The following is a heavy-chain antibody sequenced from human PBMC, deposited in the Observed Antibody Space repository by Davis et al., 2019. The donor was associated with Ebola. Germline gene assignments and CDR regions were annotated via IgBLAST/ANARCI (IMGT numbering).Heavy chain of an antibody. CDR2: INSDGSST. Sequence: GESLKISCTDSVITFSSYAMTWVRQAPGKGLEWVSRINSDGSSTSYADSVKGRFTISRDNAKNTVYLQMNSLRAEDTAVYYCVRYWNYYYGMDVWGQGTTVTVSS. CDR3: VRYWNYYYGMDV. D-gene: IGHD1-1*01. CDR1: VITFSSYA. J-gene: IGHJ6*02. V-gene: IGHV3-74*01.